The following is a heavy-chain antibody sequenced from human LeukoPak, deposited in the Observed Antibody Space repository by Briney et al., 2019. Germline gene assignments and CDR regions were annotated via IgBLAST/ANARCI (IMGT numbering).Heavy chain of an antibody. D-gene: IGHD3-9*01. CDR3: ARDGRYFDWLTGAADNWFDP. V-gene: IGHV1-18*01. Sequence: ASVKVSCKASGYTFTSYGISWVRQAPGQGLEWMGWISAYNGKTNYAQKLQGRATMTTDTSTSTAYMELRSLRSDDTAVYYCARDGRYFDWLTGAADNWFDPWGRGTLVTVSS. CDR2: ISAYNGKT. CDR1: GYTFTSYG. J-gene: IGHJ5*02.